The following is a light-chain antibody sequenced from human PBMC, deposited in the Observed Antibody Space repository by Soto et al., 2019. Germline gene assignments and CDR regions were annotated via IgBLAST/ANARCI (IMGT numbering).Light chain of an antibody. CDR3: QQYNSYSA. CDR2: DAS. Sequence: DIQMTQSPSTLSASVGDRVTITCRASQSISSWLAWYQQKPGKAPKLLIYDASSLGSGVPSRFSGSGAGTEFTLTICSLQPDDFATYYCQQYNSYSAFGQGTKVEIK. J-gene: IGKJ1*01. CDR1: QSISSW. V-gene: IGKV1-5*01.